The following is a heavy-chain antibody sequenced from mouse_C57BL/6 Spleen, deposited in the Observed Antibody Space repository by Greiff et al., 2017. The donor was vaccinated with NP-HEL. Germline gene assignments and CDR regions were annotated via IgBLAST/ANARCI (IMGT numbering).Heavy chain of an antibody. Sequence: ESGPGLVKPSQSLSLTCSVTGYSITSGYYWNWIRQFPGNKLEWMGYISYDGSNNYNPSLKNRISITRDTSKNQFFLKLNSVTTEDTATYYCARDRDGAMDYWGQGTSVTVSS. V-gene: IGHV3-6*01. D-gene: IGHD3-3*01. CDR2: ISYDGSN. CDR1: GYSITSGYY. J-gene: IGHJ4*01. CDR3: ARDRDGAMDY.